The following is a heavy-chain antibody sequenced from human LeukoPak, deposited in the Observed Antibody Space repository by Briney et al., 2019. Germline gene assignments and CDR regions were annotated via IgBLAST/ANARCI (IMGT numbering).Heavy chain of an antibody. D-gene: IGHD3-22*01. J-gene: IGHJ5*02. Sequence: SETLSLTCTVSGGSISSSSYYWGWICQPPGKGLEWIGSIYYSGNTYYSPSLKSRVTVSVDTSKNQFSLKLSSVTAADTAVYYCARRGSGLNWFDPWGQGTLVTVSS. V-gene: IGHV4-39*01. CDR1: GGSISSSSYY. CDR3: ARRGSGLNWFDP. CDR2: IYYSGNT.